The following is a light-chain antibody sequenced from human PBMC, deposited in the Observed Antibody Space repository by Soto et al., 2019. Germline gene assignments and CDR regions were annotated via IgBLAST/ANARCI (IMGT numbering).Light chain of an antibody. V-gene: IGKV3-15*01. J-gene: IGKJ3*01. CDR3: QHYSNWPPT. Sequence: EVVMTQSPATLSVSPGERVTLSCRASESVHRNLAWYQQKPGQGPSLLIYYASTRATGVPDRFTGSGSGTESTLTISSLQSEDFGVSHCQHYSNWPPTFGPGTKVDIK. CDR2: YAS. CDR1: ESVHRN.